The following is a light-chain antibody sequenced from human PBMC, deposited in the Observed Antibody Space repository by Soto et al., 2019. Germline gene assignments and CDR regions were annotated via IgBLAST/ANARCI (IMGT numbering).Light chain of an antibody. J-gene: IGLJ3*02. CDR1: SSDIGGYNY. V-gene: IGLV2-14*01. Sequence: QSVLTQPASVSGSPGQPITISCTGTSSDIGGYNYVSWYQQHPGKAPKLIIYDVSERPSGVSNRFSGSKSGNTASLTISGLQGDDEAEYYCSSYTRQSTVVFGGGTK. CDR3: SSYTRQSTVV. CDR2: DVS.